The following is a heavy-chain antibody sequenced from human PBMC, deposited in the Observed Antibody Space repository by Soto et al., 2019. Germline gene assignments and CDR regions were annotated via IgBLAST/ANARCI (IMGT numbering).Heavy chain of an antibody. J-gene: IGHJ4*02. Sequence: PGGSLRLSCAASGFTFSSYSMNWVRQAPGKGLEWVSSISSSSSYIYYADSVKGRFTISRDNAKNSLYLQMNSLRAEDMAVYYCARDSYDSSGYSTPFDYWGQGTLVTVSS. CDR3: ARDSYDSSGYSTPFDY. V-gene: IGHV3-21*01. CDR2: ISSSSSYI. D-gene: IGHD3-22*01. CDR1: GFTFSSYS.